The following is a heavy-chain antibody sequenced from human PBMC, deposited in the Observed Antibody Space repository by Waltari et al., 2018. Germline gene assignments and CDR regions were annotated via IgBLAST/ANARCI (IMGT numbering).Heavy chain of an antibody. Sequence: QVHLQESGPGLVKPSQTLSLTCTVSGDSISSGADYWGWIRQHPGKGLEWIGYIYFSGNTSYSPSLKSRLTISRDTSKNQFSLNLSSVTAADTAVYYCARVHHYYGSGSVHFDYWGQGTLVTVSS. CDR2: IYFSGNT. D-gene: IGHD3-10*01. CDR1: GDSISSGADY. J-gene: IGHJ4*02. V-gene: IGHV4-31*03. CDR3: ARVHHYYGSGSVHFDY.